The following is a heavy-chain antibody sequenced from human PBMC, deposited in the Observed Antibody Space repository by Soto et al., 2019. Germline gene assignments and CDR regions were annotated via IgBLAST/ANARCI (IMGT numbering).Heavy chain of an antibody. V-gene: IGHV3-53*01. CDR1: GFTVSSNY. J-gene: IGHJ5*02. Sequence: PGGSLRLSCAASGFTVSSNYMSWVRQAPGKGLEWVSVIYSGGSTYYADSVKGRFTISRDNSKNTLYLQMNSLRAEDTAVYYCARARAAAEGSFEPWGQGTMVTVSS. CDR3: ARARAAAEGSFEP. CDR2: IYSGGST. D-gene: IGHD6-13*01.